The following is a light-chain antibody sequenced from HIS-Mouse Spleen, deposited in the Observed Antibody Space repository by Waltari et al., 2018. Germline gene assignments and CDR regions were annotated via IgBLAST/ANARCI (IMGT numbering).Light chain of an antibody. CDR2: SNN. Sequence: QSVLTQPPSASGTPGQRVTIPCSGSSSNIGRNTVNWYQQLPGTAPKLLIYSNNQRPSGVPDRFSGSKSGTSASLAISGLQSEDEADYSCAAWDDSLKGVFGGGTKLTVL. CDR1: SSNIGRNT. J-gene: IGLJ2*01. CDR3: AAWDDSLKGV. V-gene: IGLV1-44*01.